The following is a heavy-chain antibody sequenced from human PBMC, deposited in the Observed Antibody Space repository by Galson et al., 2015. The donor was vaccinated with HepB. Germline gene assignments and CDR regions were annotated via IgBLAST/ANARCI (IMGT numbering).Heavy chain of an antibody. D-gene: IGHD2-15*01. CDR3: ARGIYCIGGSCYFDY. CDR2: ISTSGTYI. J-gene: IGHJ4*02. V-gene: IGHV3-21*01. CDR1: GFTFSSYS. Sequence: SLRLSCAASGFTFSSYSMNWVRQAPGKGLEWVSSISTSGTYIYYADSVKGRITISRDNAKNSLYLQMNSLRAEDTAVYYCARGIYCIGGSCYFDYWGQGTLVTVSS.